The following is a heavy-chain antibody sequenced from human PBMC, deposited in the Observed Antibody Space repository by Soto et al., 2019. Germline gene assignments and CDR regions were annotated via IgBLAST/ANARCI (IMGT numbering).Heavy chain of an antibody. Sequence: PGESLKISCKGSGYSFTSYWIGWVRQMPGKGLEWMGIIYPGDSDTRYSPSFQGQVTISADKSISTAYLQWSSLKASDTAMYYWARHVVTFRADYYYGMDVWGQGTTVTVSS. CDR2: IYPGDSDT. CDR3: ARHVVTFRADYYYGMDV. D-gene: IGHD2-21*02. CDR1: GYSFTSYW. V-gene: IGHV5-51*01. J-gene: IGHJ6*02.